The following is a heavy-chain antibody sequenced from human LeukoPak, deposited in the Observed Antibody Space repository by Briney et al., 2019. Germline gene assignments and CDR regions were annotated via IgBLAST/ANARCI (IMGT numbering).Heavy chain of an antibody. J-gene: IGHJ4*02. D-gene: IGHD2-15*01. V-gene: IGHV3-23*01. CDR1: GFTFSSYA. CDR2: ISGSGGTT. Sequence: PGGSLRLSCAASGFTFSSYAMSWVRQAPGKGLEWVSGISGSGGTTYYADSVKGRFTISRDNSKNTLYLQMNSLRAEDTAVYYCAKDEGATRSYYFDYWGQGTLVTVSS. CDR3: AKDEGATRSYYFDY.